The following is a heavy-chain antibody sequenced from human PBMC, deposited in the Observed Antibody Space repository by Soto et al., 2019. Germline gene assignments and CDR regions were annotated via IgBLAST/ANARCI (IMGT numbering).Heavy chain of an antibody. J-gene: IGHJ4*02. CDR1: GFTFSSYA. D-gene: IGHD1-26*01. V-gene: IGHV3-23*01. CDR2: ISGSGGST. Sequence: PGGSLRLSCAASGFTFSSYAMSWVRQAPGKGLEWVSAISGSGGSTYYADSVKGRFTISRDNSKNTLYLQMNSLRAEDTAVYYCAKHPLPGIVGATHFDYWGQGTLVTVSS. CDR3: AKHPLPGIVGATHFDY.